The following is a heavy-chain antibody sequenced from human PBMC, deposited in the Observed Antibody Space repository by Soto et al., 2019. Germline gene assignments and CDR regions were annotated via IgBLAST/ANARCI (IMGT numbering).Heavy chain of an antibody. D-gene: IGHD3-22*01. CDR1: GYTFTIYG. CDR2: ISAYNGST. CDR3: ARVGSGYYSYYFDY. J-gene: IGHJ4*02. V-gene: IGHV1-18*01. Sequence: ASVKVSCKASGYTFTIYGISCVLQAPGQWLEWMGWISAYNGSTNYAQKLQGRVTMTTDTSTSTAYMELRSLRSDDTAVYYCARVGSGYYSYYFDYWGQGTLVTVSS.